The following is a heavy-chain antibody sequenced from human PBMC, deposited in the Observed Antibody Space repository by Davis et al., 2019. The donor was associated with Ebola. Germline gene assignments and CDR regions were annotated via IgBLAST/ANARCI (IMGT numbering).Heavy chain of an antibody. CDR1: GYSFSHYG. D-gene: IGHD6-13*01. Sequence: ASVKVSCKASGYSFSHYGISWVRQAPGQGLEWMGWISAYYGTTRYAQKVEGRVAMTRDTSTRTAYMELRSLRHDDTAVYYCVSERAAGTAGAYVYFQYWGQGTLVTVSS. CDR3: VSERAAGTAGAYVYFQY. CDR2: ISAYYGTT. J-gene: IGHJ1*01. V-gene: IGHV1-18*01.